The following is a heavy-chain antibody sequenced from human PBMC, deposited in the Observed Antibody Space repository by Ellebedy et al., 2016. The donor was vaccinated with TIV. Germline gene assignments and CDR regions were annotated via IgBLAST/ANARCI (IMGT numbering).Heavy chain of an antibody. CDR2: ISSSGSTI. Sequence: GESLKISCAASGFTFSDYYMSWIRQAPGKGLEWVSYISSSGSTIYYADSVKGRFTISRDNAKNSLYLQMNSLRAEDTAVYYCARDLKSWLVKGGWFDYWGQGTLVTVSS. V-gene: IGHV3-11*01. CDR3: ARDLKSWLVKGGWFDY. D-gene: IGHD6-19*01. CDR1: GFTFSDYY. J-gene: IGHJ4*02.